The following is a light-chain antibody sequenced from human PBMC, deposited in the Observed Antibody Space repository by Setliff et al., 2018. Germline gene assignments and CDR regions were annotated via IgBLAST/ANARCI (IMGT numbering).Light chain of an antibody. CDR1: SRDGGAFNH. J-gene: IGLJ1*01. V-gene: IGLV2-8*01. CDR3: SSYAGSYTYV. CDR2: EVN. Sequence: SVLTQPPSASGSPGQSVAISCTGTSRDGGAFNHVSWYQQHPGKAPKLIIYEVNKRPSGVPDRFSGSKSGNTASLTVSGLQAEDEADYYCSSYAGSYTYVFGSGTKVTVL.